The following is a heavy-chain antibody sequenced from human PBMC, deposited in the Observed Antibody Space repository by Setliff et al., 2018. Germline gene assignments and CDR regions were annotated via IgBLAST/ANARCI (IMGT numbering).Heavy chain of an antibody. CDR2: IIPIFGTA. V-gene: IGHV1-69*13. CDR3: ARVQQLGTFDY. Sequence: ASVKVSCKASGFTFNTYYMHWVRQAPGQGLEWMGGIIPIFGTANYAQKFQGRVTITADESTSTAYMELSSLRSEDTAVYYCARVQQLGTFDYWGQGTLVTV. CDR1: GFTFNTYY. D-gene: IGHD6-13*01. J-gene: IGHJ4*02.